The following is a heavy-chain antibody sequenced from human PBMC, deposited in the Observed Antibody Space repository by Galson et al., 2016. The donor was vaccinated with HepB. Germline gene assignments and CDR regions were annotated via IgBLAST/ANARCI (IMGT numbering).Heavy chain of an antibody. CDR3: AKDKSGSYIDD. CDR1: GVSVSNDRLY. V-gene: IGHV4-61*01. Sequence: ETLSLTCSISGVSVSNDRLYWSWIRQPPGKGLEWIGFYHYSGNTNYNASLQRRVTISFDTSKNQFSLKLRSVTAADTAVYYCAKDKSGSYIDDWGQGILVTVSS. CDR2: YHYSGNT. D-gene: IGHD1-26*01. J-gene: IGHJ4*02.